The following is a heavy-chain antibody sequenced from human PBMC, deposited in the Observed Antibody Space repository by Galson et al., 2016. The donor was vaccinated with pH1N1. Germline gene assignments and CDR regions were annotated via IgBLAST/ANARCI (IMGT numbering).Heavy chain of an antibody. CDR3: ARGLKIINQNVAIRGGFDS. V-gene: IGHV3-48*01. CDR1: KFTFSSYS. CDR2: ISGSSSAI. J-gene: IGHJ4*02. D-gene: IGHD3-16*01. Sequence: SLRLSCAASKFTFSSYSMNWVRQAPGKGLQWISYISGSSSAIFYADSVKGRFTISRDNANQLLYLQMNSLRADDTAVYFCARGLKIINQNVAIRGGFDSWGRGTQVTVSS.